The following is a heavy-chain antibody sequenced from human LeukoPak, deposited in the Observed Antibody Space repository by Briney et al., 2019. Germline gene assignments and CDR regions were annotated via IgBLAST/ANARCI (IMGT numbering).Heavy chain of an antibody. Sequence: GASLKISCKGSGYSFTSYWIGWVRQMPGKGLEWMGIIYPGDSDTRYSPSFQGQATISADKSISTAYLQWSSLKASDTAMYYCARVDTAMVVAFDIWGQGTMVTVSS. D-gene: IGHD5-18*01. CDR3: ARVDTAMVVAFDI. CDR2: IYPGDSDT. V-gene: IGHV5-51*01. J-gene: IGHJ3*02. CDR1: GYSFTSYW.